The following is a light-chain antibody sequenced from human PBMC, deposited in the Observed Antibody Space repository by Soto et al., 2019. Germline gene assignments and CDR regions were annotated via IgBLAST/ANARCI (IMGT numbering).Light chain of an antibody. CDR1: QSVSNTY. Sequence: EVVLTQSPGTLSLSPGERATLSCRASQSVSNTYVAWYQHIPGQTPRLLIYGASNRATGIPDRLSGSGSGTDFTLTISRLEPEDFAVYYCQQHDNSPWMFGKGTKL. CDR3: QQHDNSPWM. V-gene: IGKV3-20*01. J-gene: IGKJ1*01. CDR2: GAS.